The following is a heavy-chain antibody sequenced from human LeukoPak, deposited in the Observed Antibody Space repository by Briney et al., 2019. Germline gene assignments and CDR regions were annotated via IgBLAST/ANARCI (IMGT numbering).Heavy chain of an antibody. J-gene: IGHJ4*02. V-gene: IGHV3-30*04. Sequence: GGSLRLSCAASGFTFSSYAMHWVRQAPGKGLEWVAVISYDGSNKYYADSVRGRFTISRDNSKNTLYLQMNSLRAEDTAVYYCARPECYYDSSGYYSHWGQGTLVTVSS. CDR1: GFTFSSYA. D-gene: IGHD3-22*01. CDR3: ARPECYYDSSGYYSH. CDR2: ISYDGSNK.